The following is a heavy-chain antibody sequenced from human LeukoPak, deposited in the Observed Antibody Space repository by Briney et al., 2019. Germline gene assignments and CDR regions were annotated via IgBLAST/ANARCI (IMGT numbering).Heavy chain of an antibody. J-gene: IGHJ4*02. Sequence: GGSLRLSCAASGFTFSSYWMRWVRQAPGKGREWVANIKQDGSEQYYVDSVKGRFTISRDNAKNSLYLQMNSLRAEDTAVYYCARDFTIFGVVGNFDYWGQGTLVTVSS. CDR2: IKQDGSEQ. CDR1: GFTFSSYW. D-gene: IGHD3-3*01. V-gene: IGHV3-7*01. CDR3: ARDFTIFGVVGNFDY.